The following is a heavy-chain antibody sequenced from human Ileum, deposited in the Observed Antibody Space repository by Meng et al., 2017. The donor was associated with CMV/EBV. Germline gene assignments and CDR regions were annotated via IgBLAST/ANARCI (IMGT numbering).Heavy chain of an antibody. Sequence: GESLKISCAASGFTFTTYSMNWVRQAPGKGLEWVSLISTSGGFTYYADSVKGRFTISRDNAKNSLYLQMNSLRAEDTAVYYCASYNWFDPWGQGTLVTVSS. CDR2: ISTSGGFT. J-gene: IGHJ5*02. V-gene: IGHV3-21*01. CDR3: ASYNWFDP. CDR1: GFTFTTYS.